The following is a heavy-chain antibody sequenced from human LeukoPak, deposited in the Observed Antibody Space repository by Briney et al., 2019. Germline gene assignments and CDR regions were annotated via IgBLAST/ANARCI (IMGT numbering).Heavy chain of an antibody. CDR3: AKVPFDWISSTNYYYYMDV. V-gene: IGHV3-23*01. CDR2: ISGTSGST. Sequence: GGSLRLSCAASGFTFSSYAMSWVRQAPGKGLEWVSSISGTSGSTFYADSVQGRFAISRDNSKNSLYLQMNSLRAEDTAVYYCAKVPFDWISSTNYYYYMDVWGKGTTVTVSS. CDR1: GFTFSSYA. D-gene: IGHD3-9*01. J-gene: IGHJ6*03.